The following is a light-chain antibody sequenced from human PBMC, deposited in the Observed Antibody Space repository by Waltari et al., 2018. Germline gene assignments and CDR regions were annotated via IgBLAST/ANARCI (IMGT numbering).Light chain of an antibody. V-gene: IGLV1-40*01. CDR2: GST. CDR3: QSYDTSLSVV. CDR1: GSNFGAGYD. Sequence: QSVLTQPPSVSGAPGQRVTISCTGSGSNFGAGYDVHWYQQLPRAAPKLLIYGSTSRPLGVPARFFGSTSGTSASLAITGLQAEDEADYYCQSYDTSLSVVFGGGTKLTVL. J-gene: IGLJ3*02.